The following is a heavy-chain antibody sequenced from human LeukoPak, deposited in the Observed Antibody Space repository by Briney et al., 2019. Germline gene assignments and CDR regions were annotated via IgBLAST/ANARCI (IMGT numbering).Heavy chain of an antibody. J-gene: IGHJ4*02. CDR1: GFTFSSYE. CDR2: ISSSSSYI. D-gene: IGHD4-17*01. Sequence: PGGSLRLSCAASGFTFSSYEMDWVRQAPGKGLEWVSSISSSSSYIYYADSVKGRFTISRDNAKNSLYLQMNSLRAEDTAVYYCARDNDYGDGLDYWGQGTLVTVSS. V-gene: IGHV3-21*01. CDR3: ARDNDYGDGLDY.